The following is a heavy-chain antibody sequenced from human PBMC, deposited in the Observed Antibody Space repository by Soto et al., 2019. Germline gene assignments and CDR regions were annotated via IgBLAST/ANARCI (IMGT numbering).Heavy chain of an antibody. CDR2: ISSSSSYI. D-gene: IGHD3-22*01. Sequence: PGGPLRLSCAASGFTFSTYSMNWVRPAQGKGLEWVSSISSSSSYIYYADSVKGRFTISRDNAKNSLYLQMNSLRAEDTAVYYCARPSTIVVVTDAFDIWCQGTMVTV. V-gene: IGHV3-21*01. CDR3: ARPSTIVVVTDAFDI. CDR1: GFTFSTYS. J-gene: IGHJ3*02.